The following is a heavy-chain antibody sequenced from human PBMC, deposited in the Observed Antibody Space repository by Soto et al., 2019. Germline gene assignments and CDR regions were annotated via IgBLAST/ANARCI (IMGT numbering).Heavy chain of an antibody. Sequence: PGGSLRLSCAASGFTFSSYAMHWVRQAPGKGLEWVAVISYDGSNKYYADSVKGRFTISRDNSKNTLYLQMNSLRAEDTAVYYCASSYDSSAYFDYWGQGXLVTVSS. CDR2: ISYDGSNK. J-gene: IGHJ4*02. CDR1: GFTFSSYA. CDR3: ASSYDSSAYFDY. D-gene: IGHD3-22*01. V-gene: IGHV3-30-3*01.